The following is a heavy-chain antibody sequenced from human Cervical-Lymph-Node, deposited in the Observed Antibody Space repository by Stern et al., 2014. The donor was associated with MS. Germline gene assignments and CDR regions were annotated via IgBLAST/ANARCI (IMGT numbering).Heavy chain of an antibody. CDR1: GFTFISYT. J-gene: IGHJ6*02. CDR2: ISGSNSYI. V-gene: IGHV3-21*06. CDR3: ARDYVMDV. Sequence: VQLVESGGGLVKPGGSLRLSCAASGFTFISYTMNWVRQAPGKGLEWVAAISGSNSYIYYADSVKGRFTISRDNAKNSLYLQMDSVRGDDTAVYFCARDYVMDVWGQGTTVTVSS.